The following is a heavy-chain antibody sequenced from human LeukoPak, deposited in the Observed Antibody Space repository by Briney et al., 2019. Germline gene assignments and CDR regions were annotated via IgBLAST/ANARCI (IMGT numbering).Heavy chain of an antibody. CDR2: ISYDGSNK. CDR3: AKDFRFDGSGGGCYPYYFDY. J-gene: IGHJ4*02. V-gene: IGHV3-30*18. Sequence: PGGSLRLSCAASGFTFSSYGMHWVRQAPGKGLEWVAVISYDGSNKYNADSVKGRFTISRDNSKNTLYLQMNSLRAEDTAVYYCAKDFRFDGSGGGCYPYYFDYWGQGTLVTVSS. D-gene: IGHD2-15*01. CDR1: GFTFSSYG.